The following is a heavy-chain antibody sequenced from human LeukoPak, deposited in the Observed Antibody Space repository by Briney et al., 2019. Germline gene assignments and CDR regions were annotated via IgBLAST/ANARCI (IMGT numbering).Heavy chain of an antibody. D-gene: IGHD7-27*01. CDR3: AKSPNWDRIDY. V-gene: IGHV3-74*03. Sequence: LAGGSLRLSCAASGFTFSSYWMHWARQAPGKGLVWVSRINTDGSSTKYADSVKGRFTISRDNAKNTLYLQMNSLRAGDTAVYDCAKSPNWDRIDYWGQGTLVTVSS. CDR1: GFTFSSYW. CDR2: INTDGSST. J-gene: IGHJ4*02.